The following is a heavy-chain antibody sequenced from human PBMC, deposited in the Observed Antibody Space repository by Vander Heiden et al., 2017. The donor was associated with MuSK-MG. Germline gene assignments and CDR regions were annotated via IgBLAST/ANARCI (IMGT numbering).Heavy chain of an antibody. CDR3: ARDGAWSTGWFDP. J-gene: IGHJ5*02. Sequence: QVQLQESGPGLVKPSETLSLTCTVSGGSISSYYWSWIRQPPGKGLEWIGYIYYSGSTNYTPSLKSRVTISVDTSKNQFSLKLSSVTAADTAVDYGARDGAWSTGWFDPWGQGTLGNVSS. CDR2: IYYSGST. V-gene: IGHV4-59*01. D-gene: IGHD1-1*01. CDR1: GGSISSYY.